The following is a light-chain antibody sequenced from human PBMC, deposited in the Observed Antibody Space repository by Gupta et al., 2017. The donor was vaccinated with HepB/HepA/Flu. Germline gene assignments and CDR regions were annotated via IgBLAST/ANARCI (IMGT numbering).Light chain of an antibody. Sequence: EIVLTQSPVTLSLSPGERATLSCRASQSINSFLAWYHQTPGQAPRLLIYDASKRATGIPARFSGSGSGTDFTLPISSREPEDFAVYYCQQRDNWPITFGQGTLLEIK. J-gene: IGKJ5*01. CDR1: QSINSF. V-gene: IGKV3-11*01. CDR2: DAS. CDR3: QQRDNWPIT.